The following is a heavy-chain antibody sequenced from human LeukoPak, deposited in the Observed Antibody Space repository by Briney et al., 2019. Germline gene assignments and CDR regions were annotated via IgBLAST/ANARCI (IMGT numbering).Heavy chain of an antibody. J-gene: IGHJ4*02. CDR2: ISGSGGST. Sequence: GGSLRLSCAASGFTFSSYAMTWVRQAPGKGLEWVSAISGSGGSTYYADSVKGRFTISRDNSKNTLYLQMNSPRAEDTGVYYCAIYGSGSYFEYWGQGTLVTVSS. CDR3: AIYGSGSYFEY. V-gene: IGHV3-23*01. CDR1: GFTFSSYA. D-gene: IGHD3-10*01.